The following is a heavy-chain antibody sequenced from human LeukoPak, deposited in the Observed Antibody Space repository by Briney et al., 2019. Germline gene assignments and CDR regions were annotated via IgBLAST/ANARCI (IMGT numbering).Heavy chain of an antibody. V-gene: IGHV4-59*01. CDR2: FHNSGTS. Sequence: NPSETLSLTCTVSDDSISDYYRGWIRQPPGKGLEWIGYFHNSGTSTYNPSLKSRVTISADTSKNQFSLKLNSLTTADTAVYYCTRGAGWLIDYWGQGILVTVSS. D-gene: IGHD3-16*01. CDR3: TRGAGWLIDY. J-gene: IGHJ4*02. CDR1: DDSISDYY.